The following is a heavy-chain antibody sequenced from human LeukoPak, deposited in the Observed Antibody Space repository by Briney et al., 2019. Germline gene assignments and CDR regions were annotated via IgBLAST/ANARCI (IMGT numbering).Heavy chain of an antibody. J-gene: IGHJ4*02. CDR1: GYTFTNHY. D-gene: IGHD6-13*01. CDR3: ARVLGTSSWYDY. Sequence: GSVKVSCKASGYTFTNHYMHWVRQAPGQGLEWMGLINPSGGSTLYAEKFQGRIIMTRDTSISTAYMELSRLRSDDTAVYYCARVLGTSSWYDYWGQGTLVTVSS. CDR2: INPSGGST. V-gene: IGHV1-46*01.